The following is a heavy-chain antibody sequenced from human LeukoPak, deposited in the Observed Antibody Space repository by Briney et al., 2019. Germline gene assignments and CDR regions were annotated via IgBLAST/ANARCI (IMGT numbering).Heavy chain of an antibody. Sequence: GGSLRLSCAASGFTFSSYSMNWVRQAPGKGLEWVSSISSSSSYIYYADSVKGRFTISRDNAKNSLYLQMNSLRAEDTAVYYCARDRIAARVYFDYWGQGTLVTVSS. CDR3: ARDRIAARVYFDY. D-gene: IGHD6-6*01. V-gene: IGHV3-21*01. CDR1: GFTFSSYS. CDR2: ISSSSSYI. J-gene: IGHJ4*02.